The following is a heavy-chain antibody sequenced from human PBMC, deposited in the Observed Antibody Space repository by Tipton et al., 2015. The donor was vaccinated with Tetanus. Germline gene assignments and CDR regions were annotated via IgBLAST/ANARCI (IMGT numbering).Heavy chain of an antibody. V-gene: IGHV1-8*02. CDR1: GYTFTGYY. D-gene: IGHD3-10*01. CDR3: VRGTTMVRGVSPTGFYGMDV. J-gene: IGHJ6*02. CDR2: IDPNSGGT. Sequence: QLVQSGAEVKKPGASVKVSCKASGYTFTGYYIYWVRQAPGQGLEWMGWIDPNSGGTVYAQKFQGRVTMISNTSISTAYMELSSLRSEDTAVYYCVRGTTMVRGVSPTGFYGMDVWGQGTTVTVSS.